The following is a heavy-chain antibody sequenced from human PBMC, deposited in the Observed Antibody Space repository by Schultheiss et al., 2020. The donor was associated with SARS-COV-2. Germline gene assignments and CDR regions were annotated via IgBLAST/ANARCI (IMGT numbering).Heavy chain of an antibody. Sequence: GGSLRLSCAASGFTFDDYDMHWVRQAPGKGLEWVSFISWDGGSTYYADSVKGRFTISRDNAKNTLYLQMNSLRAEDTAVYYCARDLVLMTSYYLDYWGQGTMVTVSS. CDR1: GFTFDDYD. CDR2: ISWDGGST. D-gene: IGHD4/OR15-4a*01. V-gene: IGHV3-43D*04. CDR3: ARDLVLMTSYYLDY. J-gene: IGHJ4*02.